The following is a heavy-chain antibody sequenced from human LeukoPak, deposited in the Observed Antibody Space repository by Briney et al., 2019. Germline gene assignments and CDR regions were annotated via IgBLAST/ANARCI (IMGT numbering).Heavy chain of an antibody. Sequence: GGSLRLSCAASGFTFSSYSMNWVRQAPGKRLEWVSSISSSSSYIYYADSVKGRFTISRDNAKNSLYLQMNSLRAEDTAVYYCARGGDSARFFDYWGQGTLVTVSS. CDR3: ARGGDSARFFDY. CDR1: GFTFSSYS. J-gene: IGHJ4*02. D-gene: IGHD2-21*02. CDR2: ISSSSSYI. V-gene: IGHV3-21*01.